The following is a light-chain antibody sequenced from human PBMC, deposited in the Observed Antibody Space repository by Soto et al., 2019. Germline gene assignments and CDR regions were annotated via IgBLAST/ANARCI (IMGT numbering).Light chain of an antibody. V-gene: IGKV3-11*01. CDR3: QHHSSWPPIT. CDR1: QSVSNY. J-gene: IGKJ1*01. CDR2: DPS. Sequence: EILLTQSPATLSLSPGARATLSCRASQSVSNYLAWYKQKPGQAPRLLIYDPSDRATGIPGRFSGSGSGTDFTLTSSSLDPEDFAVYYCQHHSSWPPITVAQGTKVDIK.